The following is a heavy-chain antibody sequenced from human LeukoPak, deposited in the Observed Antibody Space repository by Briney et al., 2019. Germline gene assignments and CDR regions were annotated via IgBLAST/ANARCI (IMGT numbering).Heavy chain of an antibody. CDR1: GFTFSRYW. D-gene: IGHD3-22*01. CDR3: ARSSSVINPHDSFDI. V-gene: IGHV3-7*01. Sequence: GGSLRLSCAASGFTFSRYWMSWVRQAPGKGLEWVANIKQDGSEKYYVDSVKGRFTISRDNAKNSLYLQMNSLRAEHTAVYYCARSSSVINPHDSFDIWGQGTMVTASS. CDR2: IKQDGSEK. J-gene: IGHJ3*02.